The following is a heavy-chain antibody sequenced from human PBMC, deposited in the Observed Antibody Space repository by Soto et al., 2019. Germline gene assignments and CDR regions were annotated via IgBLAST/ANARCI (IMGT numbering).Heavy chain of an antibody. Sequence: QVQLVESGGGVVQPGRSLRLSCAASGFTFSSYAMHWVRQAPGKGLEWVAVISYDGDNKYYADSVRGRFTISRDNSKNTLYLQMSSLRADDTAVYYCARDRGGSSSHGVDYWGQGTLVTVSS. CDR2: ISYDGDNK. D-gene: IGHD6-13*01. CDR3: ARDRGGSSSHGVDY. J-gene: IGHJ4*02. V-gene: IGHV3-30*04. CDR1: GFTFSSYA.